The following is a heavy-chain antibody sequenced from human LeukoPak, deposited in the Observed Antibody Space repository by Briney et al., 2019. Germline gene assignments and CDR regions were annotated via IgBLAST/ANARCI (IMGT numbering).Heavy chain of an antibody. CDR2: ISSSNSYI. J-gene: IGHJ4*02. D-gene: IGHD6-19*01. Sequence: QPGGSLRLSCAASGFTVSTNYMSWVRQAPGKGLEWVSSISSSNSYIYNADSVKGRFTISRDNAKNSLYLQMNSLRAEDTAVYYCARDQGLLVVAGRFGYWGQGTLVTVSS. CDR3: ARDQGLLVVAGRFGY. V-gene: IGHV3-21*01. CDR1: GFTVSTNY.